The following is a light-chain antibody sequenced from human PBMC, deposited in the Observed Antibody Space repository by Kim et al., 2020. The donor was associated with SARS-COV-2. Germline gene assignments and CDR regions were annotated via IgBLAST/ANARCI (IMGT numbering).Light chain of an antibody. CDR3: SSYADSNTLV. CDR1: SSDVGGYNY. V-gene: IGLV2-8*01. CDR2: EVT. Sequence: GQSVTISCSGTSSDVGGYNYVSWYQQHPGKAPKLMIYEVTKRPSGVPDRFSGSKSDNTASLTVSGLQAEDEADYYCSSYADSNTLVFGGGTQLTVL. J-gene: IGLJ2*01.